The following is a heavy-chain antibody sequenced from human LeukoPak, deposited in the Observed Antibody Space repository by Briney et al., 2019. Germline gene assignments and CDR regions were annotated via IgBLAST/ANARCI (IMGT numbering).Heavy chain of an antibody. D-gene: IGHD3-3*01. CDR1: GFTFSSYG. V-gene: IGHV3-30*18. J-gene: IGHJ3*02. Sequence: GGSLRLSCAASGFTFSSYGMHWVRQAPGKGLEWVAVISYDGSNKYYADSVKGRFTISRDNSKNTLYLQMNSLRAEDTAVYYCAKPLWGVVITNFDAFDIWGQGTMVTVSS. CDR3: AKPLWGVVITNFDAFDI. CDR2: ISYDGSNK.